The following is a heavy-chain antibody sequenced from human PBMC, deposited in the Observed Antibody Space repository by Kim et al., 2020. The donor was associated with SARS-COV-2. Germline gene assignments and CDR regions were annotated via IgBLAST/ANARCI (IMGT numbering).Heavy chain of an antibody. CDR3: ARRGLGYYDSSGYSNAFDI. J-gene: IGHJ3*02. CDR2: IYYSGST. Sequence: SETLSLTCTVSCGSISSYYWSWIRQPPGKGLEWIGYIYYSGSTNYNPSLKSRVTISVDTSKNQFSLKLSSVTAADTAVYYCARRGLGYYDSSGYSNAFDIWGQGTMVTVSS. CDR1: CGSISSYY. V-gene: IGHV4-59*08. D-gene: IGHD3-22*01.